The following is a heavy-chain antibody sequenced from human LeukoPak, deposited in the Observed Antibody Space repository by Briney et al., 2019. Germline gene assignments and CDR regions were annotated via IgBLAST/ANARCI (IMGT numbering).Heavy chain of an antibody. D-gene: IGHD3-22*01. V-gene: IGHV4-34*01. CDR2: INHSGST. CDR3: ASYYDPEYYFDY. CDR1: GGSFSGYY. J-gene: IGHJ4*02. Sequence: SETLSLTCAVYGGSFSGYYWSWIRQPPGKGLEWIGEINHSGSTYYNPSLKSRVTISVDTSKNQFSLKLSSVTAADTAVYYCASYYDPEYYFDYWGQGTLVTVSS.